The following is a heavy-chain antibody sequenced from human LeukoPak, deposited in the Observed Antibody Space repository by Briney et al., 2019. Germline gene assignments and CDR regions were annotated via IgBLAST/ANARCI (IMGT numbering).Heavy chain of an antibody. CDR3: ARAGGYYDSSGYYYAKYYFDY. V-gene: IGHV1-69*06. CDR2: IIPIFGTA. Sequence: VASVKVSCKASGYTFTSYDINWVRQATGQGLEWMGGIIPIFGTANYAQKFQGRVTITADKSTSTAYMELSSLRSEDTAVYYCARAGGYYDSSGYYYAKYYFDYWGQGTLVTVSS. J-gene: IGHJ4*02. D-gene: IGHD3-22*01. CDR1: GYTFTSYD.